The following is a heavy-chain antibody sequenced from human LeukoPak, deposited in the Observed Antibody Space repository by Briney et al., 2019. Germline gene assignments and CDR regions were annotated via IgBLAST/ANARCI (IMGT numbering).Heavy chain of an antibody. CDR1: GYTFTTYG. V-gene: IGHV1-18*01. D-gene: IGHD6-6*01. CDR2: ISAYNGNT. J-gene: IGHJ5*02. Sequence: ASVKVSCKASGYTFTTYGISWVRQARGQGVEWMGWISAYNGNTNYAQKLQGRVTMTTDTSTSTAYMELRSLRSDDTAVYSCARDLIAARPNWYDPWGQGTLVTVSS. CDR3: ARDLIAARPNWYDP.